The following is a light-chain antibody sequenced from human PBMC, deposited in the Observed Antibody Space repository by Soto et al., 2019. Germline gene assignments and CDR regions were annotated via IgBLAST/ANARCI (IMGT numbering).Light chain of an antibody. J-gene: IGLJ2*01. CDR2: SNN. Sequence: QSVLTQPPSASGTPGQRVTISCSGSSSNIGSNYVYWYQQLPGTAPKLLIYSNNQRPSGVPDRFSCSKSGTSASLAISGLRSEDEADYYCAAWDDSLSGPGFGGGTKVTVL. CDR1: SSNIGSNY. CDR3: AAWDDSLSGPG. V-gene: IGLV1-47*02.